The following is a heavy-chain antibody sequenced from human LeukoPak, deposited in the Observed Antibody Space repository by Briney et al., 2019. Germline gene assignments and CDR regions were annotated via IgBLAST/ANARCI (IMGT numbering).Heavy chain of an antibody. CDR1: GYTFTGYY. CDR3: ARGSYIAAAGTSDWFDS. V-gene: IGHV1-2*02. CDR2: INPNGGDT. Sequence: ASVKASSKASGYTFTGYYMHWVRQAPGQGLEWMGWINPNGGDTNYAQKFQGRVTMTRDTSISTAYMELNRLRSDDTAIYYCARGSYIAAAGTSDWFDSWGQGTLVTVSS. J-gene: IGHJ5*01. D-gene: IGHD6-13*01.